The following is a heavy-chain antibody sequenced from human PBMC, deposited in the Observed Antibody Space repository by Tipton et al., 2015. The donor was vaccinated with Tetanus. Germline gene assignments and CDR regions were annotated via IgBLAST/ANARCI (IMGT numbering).Heavy chain of an antibody. Sequence: LRLSCTVSGASFSSGDYYWSWIRKPPGKDLEWIGYIYQTGTTYYNPSLKGRVTISMDRSNTQFSLRLDSLTAADTAVYYCARDRITGPTGRYYAMDVWGQGTTVTVSS. V-gene: IGHV4-30-4*01. CDR1: GASFSSGDYY. J-gene: IGHJ6*01. CDR2: IYQTGTT. CDR3: ARDRITGPTGRYYAMDV. D-gene: IGHD1-7*01.